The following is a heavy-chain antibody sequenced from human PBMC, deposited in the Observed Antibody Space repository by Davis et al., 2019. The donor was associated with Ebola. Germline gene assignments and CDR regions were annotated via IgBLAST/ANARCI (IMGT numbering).Heavy chain of an antibody. CDR3: ASGDGRGSSYDMDV. V-gene: IGHV3-7*03. Sequence: GESLKIPCAVSGFIFSNYWMSWVRQAPGKGPEWVAIIKQDGGEKYYVDSVKGRFTISRDNAKNSLFLQMNSLRAEDTALYYCASGDGRGSSYDMDVWGQGTTVTVSS. J-gene: IGHJ6*02. CDR2: IKQDGGEK. D-gene: IGHD5-12*01. CDR1: GFIFSNYW.